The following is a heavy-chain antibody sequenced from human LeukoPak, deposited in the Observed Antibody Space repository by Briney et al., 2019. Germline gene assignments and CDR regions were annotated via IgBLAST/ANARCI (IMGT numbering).Heavy chain of an antibody. CDR1: GFTFNTYG. CDR3: ARDPSDLDNCSGGSCYGDY. V-gene: IGHV3-48*01. J-gene: IGHJ4*02. D-gene: IGHD2-15*01. CDR2: ISSSTNTI. Sequence: GGSLRLSCAASGFTFNTYGIHWVRQAPGKGLEWISYISSSTNTISYADSVKGRFTISRDNSKNTLYLQMNSLRAEDTAVYYCARDPSDLDNCSGGSCYGDYWGQGTLVTVSS.